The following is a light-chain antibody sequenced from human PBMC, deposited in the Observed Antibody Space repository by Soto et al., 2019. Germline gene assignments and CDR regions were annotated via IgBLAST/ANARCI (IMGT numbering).Light chain of an antibody. J-gene: IGKJ4*01. CDR2: GAF. CDR3: QQYNNWPSA. Sequence: EIVLTQSPATLSVSPGERATLSCRTSQSVASNFAWYQQKPGQAPRLLVYGAFIRAPGIPARFSGSGSGTEFTLTISSLQSEDFAVYYCQQYNNWPSAFGGGTKVEIK. V-gene: IGKV3D-15*01. CDR1: QSVASN.